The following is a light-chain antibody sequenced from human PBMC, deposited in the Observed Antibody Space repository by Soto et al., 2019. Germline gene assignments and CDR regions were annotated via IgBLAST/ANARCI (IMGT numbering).Light chain of an antibody. CDR1: QSIASY. Sequence: DIQMTQSPSSLSASVGDRFTITCRASQSIASYLNWYQHKPGQAPRLLIYGASTRATGIPDRFSGSGSGTDFTLTISSLQPDDFATYYCQHYNSYSEAFGQGTKVDIK. CDR2: GAS. CDR3: QHYNSYSEA. J-gene: IGKJ1*01. V-gene: IGKV1-39*01.